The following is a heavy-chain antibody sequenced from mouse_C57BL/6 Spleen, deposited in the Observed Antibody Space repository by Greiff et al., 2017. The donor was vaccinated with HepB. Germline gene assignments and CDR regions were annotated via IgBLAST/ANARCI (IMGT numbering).Heavy chain of an antibody. CDR3: ARGGDYDEGYYFDY. CDR1: GYTFTSYG. V-gene: IGHV1-81*01. Sequence: VKLQESGAELARPGASVKLSCKASGYTFTSYGISWVKQRTGQGLEWIGEIYPRSGNTYYNEKFKGKATLTADKSSSTAYMELRSLTSEDSAVYFCARGGDYDEGYYFDYWGQGTTLTVSS. D-gene: IGHD2-4*01. CDR2: IYPRSGNT. J-gene: IGHJ2*01.